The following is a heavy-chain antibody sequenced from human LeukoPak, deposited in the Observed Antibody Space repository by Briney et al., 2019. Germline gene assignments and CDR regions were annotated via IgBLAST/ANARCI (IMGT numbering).Heavy chain of an antibody. J-gene: IGHJ4*02. CDR1: GYTFKSHT. D-gene: IGHD3-9*01. CDR2: IDTNTGNP. Sequence: ASVKVSCKASGYTFKSHTMNWVRQAPGQGLEWMGWIDTNTGNPTYAQGFTGRFVFSLDTSVSTAYLQISSLKAEDTAVYYCARAGWARSINDICDYWGQGTLVTVSS. CDR3: ARAGWARSINDICDY. V-gene: IGHV7-4-1*02.